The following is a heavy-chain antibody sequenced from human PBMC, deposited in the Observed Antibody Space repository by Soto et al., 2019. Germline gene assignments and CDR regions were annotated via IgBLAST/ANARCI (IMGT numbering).Heavy chain of an antibody. CDR3: ARYHILPVGGRALRWFDH. CDR1: GFSFSTYP. V-gene: IGHV3-23*01. Sequence: EVQLLESGGTLVQPGGSLRVSCAASGFSFSTYPMTWVRQAPGKGLEWVSVIAAEGGGIQYADSVKGRFTISRDNSKNTIYLQMNRLGAEDTAVYYCARYHILPVGGRALRWFDHLGQGTLVTVSS. D-gene: IGHD1-26*01. CDR2: IAAEGGGI. J-gene: IGHJ5*02.